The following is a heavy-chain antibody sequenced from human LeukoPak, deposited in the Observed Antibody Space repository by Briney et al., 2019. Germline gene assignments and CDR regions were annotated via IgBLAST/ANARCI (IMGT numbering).Heavy chain of an antibody. CDR1: GFMFSGYW. Sequence: PGGSLRLSCVASGFMFSGYWLSWVRQTPGKGLEGVANINQGASEKYYVDSVKGRFTISRDNAKNSLYLQMNSLRAEDTAVYYCARHCSSTNCRAYWGQGTLVTVSS. V-gene: IGHV3-7*01. CDR3: ARHCSSTNCRAY. D-gene: IGHD2-2*01. J-gene: IGHJ4*02. CDR2: INQGASEK.